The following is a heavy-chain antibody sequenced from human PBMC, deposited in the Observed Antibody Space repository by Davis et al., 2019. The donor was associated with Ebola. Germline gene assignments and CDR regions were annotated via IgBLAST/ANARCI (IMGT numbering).Heavy chain of an antibody. V-gene: IGHV3-73*01. CDR2: IRSKANSYAT. D-gene: IGHD2-15*01. J-gene: IGHJ4*02. CDR3: NGGSDY. Sequence: GESLKISCAASGFTFSGSAMHWVRQASGKGLEWVGRIRSKANSYATAYATSVKGRFTISRDDSKNTAYLQMNSLKTEDTAVYYCNGGSDYWGQGTLVTASS. CDR1: GFTFSGSA.